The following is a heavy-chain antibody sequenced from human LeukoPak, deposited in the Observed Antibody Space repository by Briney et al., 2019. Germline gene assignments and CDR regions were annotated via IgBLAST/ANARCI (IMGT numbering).Heavy chain of an antibody. Sequence: PSETLSLTCAVYGGSFSGYYWSWIRQPPGKGLEWIGEINHSGSTNYNPSLKSRVTISVDTSKNQFSLKLSSVTAADTAVYYCARGQTSRDSSGYYTTPTPKEYNWFDPWGQGTLVTVSS. V-gene: IGHV4-34*01. CDR1: GGSFSGYY. D-gene: IGHD3-22*01. CDR3: ARGQTSRDSSGYYTTPTPKEYNWFDP. CDR2: INHSGST. J-gene: IGHJ5*02.